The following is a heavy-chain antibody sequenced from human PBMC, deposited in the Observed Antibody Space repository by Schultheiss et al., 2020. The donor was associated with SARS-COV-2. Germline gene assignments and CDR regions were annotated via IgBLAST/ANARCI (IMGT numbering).Heavy chain of an antibody. CDR2: INPNSGGT. D-gene: IGHD2-2*01. CDR1: GYTFTGYY. Sequence: ASVKVSCKASGYTFTGYYMHWVRQAPGQGLEWMGRINPNSGGTNYAQKFQGRVTMTRDTSISTAYMELSRLRSDDTAVYYCARSARGCSSTSCQQHHNYGMDVWGQGTTVTVSS. V-gene: IGHV1-2*06. CDR3: ARSARGCSSTSCQQHHNYGMDV. J-gene: IGHJ6*02.